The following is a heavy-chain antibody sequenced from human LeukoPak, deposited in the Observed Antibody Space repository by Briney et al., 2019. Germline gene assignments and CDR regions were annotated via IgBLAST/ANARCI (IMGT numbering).Heavy chain of an antibody. CDR1: GFTFSTYA. D-gene: IGHD5-12*01. CDR3: ARDRSSYEFYFDY. J-gene: IGHJ4*02. CDR2: ISFDGGSK. V-gene: IGHV3-30-3*01. Sequence: GGSLRLSCAASGFTFSTYAMHWVRQAPGKGLEWVTFISFDGGSKYYAASVKGRFTISRDNSKNTLYLQMNSLRAEDTAVYYCARDRSSYEFYFDYWGQGTLVTVS.